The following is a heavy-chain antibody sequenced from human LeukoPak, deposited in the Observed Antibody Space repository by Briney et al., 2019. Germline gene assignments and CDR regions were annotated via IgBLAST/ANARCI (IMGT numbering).Heavy chain of an antibody. J-gene: IGHJ5*02. D-gene: IGHD3-10*01. CDR2: IYHSGST. Sequence: SETLSLTCAVSGYSISSGYYWGWIRQPPGKGLEWIGSIYHSGSTYYNPSLKSRVTISVDTSKNQFSLKLSSATAADTAVYYCAREEVFNWFDPWGQGTLVTVSS. CDR3: AREEVFNWFDP. CDR1: GYSISSGYY. V-gene: IGHV4-38-2*02.